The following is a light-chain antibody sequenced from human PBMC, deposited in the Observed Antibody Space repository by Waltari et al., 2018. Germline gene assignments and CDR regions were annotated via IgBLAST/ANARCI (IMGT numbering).Light chain of an antibody. CDR1: QSPLDRNGYNY. CDR3: MQARQTPYT. V-gene: IGKV2-28*01. CDR2: LGS. J-gene: IGKJ2*01. Sequence: IVMTQSPLSLPVNPGEAASIPCRASQSPLDRNGYNYLDWYLQKPGQSPQLLIYLGSTRASGVPDRFSGDASGTQFTLRISRVEAEDVGVYYCMQARQTPYTFGQGTKLEIK.